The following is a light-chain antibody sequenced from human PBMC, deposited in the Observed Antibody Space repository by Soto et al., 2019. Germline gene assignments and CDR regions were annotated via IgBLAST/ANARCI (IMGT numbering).Light chain of an antibody. J-gene: IGLJ1*01. CDR2: DVG. CDR1: NSDVGAYSY. V-gene: IGLV2-14*03. CDR3: SLYTAFTTYV. Sequence: QSALTQPASVSGSPGQSITISCTGTNSDVGAYSYVSWYQQYPGKAPKLLIYDVGARPSGISDRFSGSKSGNTASLTISGLQAEDEADYYCSLYTAFTTYVFGSGTKVTVL.